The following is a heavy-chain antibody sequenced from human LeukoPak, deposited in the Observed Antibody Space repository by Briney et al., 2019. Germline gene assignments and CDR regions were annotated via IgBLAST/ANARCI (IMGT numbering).Heavy chain of an antibody. D-gene: IGHD4-23*01. V-gene: IGHV4-34*01. J-gene: IGHJ4*02. CDR1: GGSFSGYY. CDR2: INRSGST. Sequence: SETLSLTCAVYGGSFSGYYWSWIRQPPGKGLEWIGEINRSGSTNYNPSLKSRVTISVDTSKNQFSLKLSSVTAADTAVYYCAKDRGWQLLHLDYWGQGTLVTVSS. CDR3: AKDRGWQLLHLDY.